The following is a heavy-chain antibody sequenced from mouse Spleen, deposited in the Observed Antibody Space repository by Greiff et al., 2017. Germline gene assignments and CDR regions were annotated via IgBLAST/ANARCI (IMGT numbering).Heavy chain of an antibody. Sequence: QLQQSGPELVKPGASVKISCKASGYSFTDYNMNWVKQSNGKSLEWIGVINPNYGTTSYNQKFKGKATLTVDQSSSTAYMQLNSLTSEDSAVYYCAREAYYSNSAWFAYWGQGTLVTVSA. D-gene: IGHD2-5*01. CDR2: INPNYGTT. J-gene: IGHJ3*01. CDR3: AREAYYSNSAWFAY. V-gene: IGHV1-39*01. CDR1: GYSFTDYN.